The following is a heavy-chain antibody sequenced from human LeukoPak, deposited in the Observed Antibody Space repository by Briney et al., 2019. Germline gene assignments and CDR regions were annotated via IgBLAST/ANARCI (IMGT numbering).Heavy chain of an antibody. CDR1: GGSINSGSYY. Sequence: SQTLSLTCTVSGGSINSGSYYWNWIWQPAGKGLEWIGRIYTSGSTNYNPSLKSRVTMSVDTSKNQFSLKLTSVTAADTAVYYCARERSLSSDYWGQGILVTVSP. D-gene: IGHD5-24*01. CDR3: ARERSLSSDY. J-gene: IGHJ4*02. CDR2: IYTSGST. V-gene: IGHV4-61*02.